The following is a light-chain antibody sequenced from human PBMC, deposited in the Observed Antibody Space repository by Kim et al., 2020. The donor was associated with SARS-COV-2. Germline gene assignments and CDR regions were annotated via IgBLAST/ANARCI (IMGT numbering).Light chain of an antibody. Sequence: DIQMTQSPSSLSASVGDRVTITCRASQSITIYLNWYQQKPGKAPKFLIYTASNLQTGVPSRFSGSGSGTDLTLTISSLQPEDFATYYCQQSYGTPYTFGQGTKLEI. V-gene: IGKV1-39*01. J-gene: IGKJ2*01. CDR1: QSITIY. CDR3: QQSYGTPYT. CDR2: TAS.